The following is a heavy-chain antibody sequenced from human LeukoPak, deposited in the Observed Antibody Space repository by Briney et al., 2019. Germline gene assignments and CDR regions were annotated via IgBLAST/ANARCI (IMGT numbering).Heavy chain of an antibody. CDR1: GFTFSRYA. J-gene: IGHJ5*02. D-gene: IGHD4-17*01. CDR3: TKAAYGDYVNWFDP. V-gene: IGHV3-23*01. Sequence: GGPLRLXCAASGFTFSRYAMSWVRQAPGKGLEWVSSISAVSGSTWYQASVKGRFTISRDNSKNTLYVQMDSLRAEDTAIYYCTKAAYGDYVNWFDPWGQGTLVTVSS. CDR2: ISAVSGST.